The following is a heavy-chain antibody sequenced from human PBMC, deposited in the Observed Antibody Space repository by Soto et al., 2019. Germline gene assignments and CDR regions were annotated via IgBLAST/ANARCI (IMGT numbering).Heavy chain of an antibody. CDR2: IYYSGST. J-gene: IGHJ5*02. D-gene: IGHD2-15*01. Sequence: SXTLSLTCPVSDGSISSGDYYWSWIRPPPGKGLEWIGYIYYSGSTYYNPSLKSRVTISVDTSKNQFSLKLSSVTAADTAVYYCARGVVVVVAATYNWFDPWGQGTLVTVSS. V-gene: IGHV4-30-4*01. CDR3: ARGVVVVVAATYNWFDP. CDR1: DGSISSGDYY.